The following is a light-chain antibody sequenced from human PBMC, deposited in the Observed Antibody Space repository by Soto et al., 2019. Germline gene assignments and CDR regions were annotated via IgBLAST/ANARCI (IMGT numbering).Light chain of an antibody. CDR2: GAS. Sequence: EIVLTQSPATLSLSPWERATLSCWASQSVSSYLAWYQQKPGQAPRLLIYGASSRATGIPDRFSGSGSGTDFTHTISRLEPEDFAVYYCQQYGSSPITFGQGTRLEIK. CDR1: QSVSSY. V-gene: IGKV3-20*01. CDR3: QQYGSSPIT. J-gene: IGKJ5*01.